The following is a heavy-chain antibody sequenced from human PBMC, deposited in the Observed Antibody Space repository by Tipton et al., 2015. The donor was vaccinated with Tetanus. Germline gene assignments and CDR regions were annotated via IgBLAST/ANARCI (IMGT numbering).Heavy chain of an antibody. Sequence: LRLSCTVSGGSISSTSYYWAWIRQPPGKGLEWIGTKYNSGATYYNPPLKGRVTISGDTTKNLFSLTSVTASDTAVYYCARPEASGRARGFDIWGQGTKVTVSP. V-gene: IGHV4-39*02. D-gene: IGHD3-10*01. CDR3: ARPEASGRARGFDI. CDR2: KYNSGAT. CDR1: GGSISSTSYY. J-gene: IGHJ3*02.